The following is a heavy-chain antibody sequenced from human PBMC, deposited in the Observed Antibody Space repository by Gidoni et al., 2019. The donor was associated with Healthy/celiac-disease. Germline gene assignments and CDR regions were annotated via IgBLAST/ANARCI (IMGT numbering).Heavy chain of an antibody. J-gene: IGHJ4*02. V-gene: IGHV1-18*01. CDR1: GYTFTSYG. CDR2: ISPYNGNT. D-gene: IGHD3-22*01. CDR3: ARGDYYDSSGYYAVFDY. Sequence: QVQLVQSGAEVRKPGASVKVSCQASGYTFTSYGIIWVRQAPGLGLEWMGWISPYNGNTNYAQKLQGRVTMTTDTSTSTAYMELRSLRSDDTAVYYCARGDYYDSSGYYAVFDYWGQGTLVTVSS.